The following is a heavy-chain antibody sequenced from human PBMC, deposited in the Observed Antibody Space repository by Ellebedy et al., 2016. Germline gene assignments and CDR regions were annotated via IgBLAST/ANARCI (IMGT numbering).Heavy chain of an antibody. CDR3: AKDIGIWFGDLDSFDI. V-gene: IGHV3-23*01. Sequence: GESLKISCAASGFTFSSYAHSWVRQGPGKGLEWVSAISVSGGSTYYADSVKGRFTVSRYNSKNTLYLQMNSLRAEDTAVYYCAKDIGIWFGDLDSFDIWGQGTMVTVSS. CDR1: GFTFSSYA. D-gene: IGHD3-10*01. J-gene: IGHJ3*02. CDR2: ISVSGGST.